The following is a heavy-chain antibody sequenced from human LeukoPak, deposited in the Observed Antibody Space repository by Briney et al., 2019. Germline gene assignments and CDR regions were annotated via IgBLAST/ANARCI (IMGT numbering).Heavy chain of an antibody. J-gene: IGHJ4*02. Sequence: SETLSLTCTVSGGSVSTSDYYWGWIRQSPVKGLEWIGDVFYTGKTNYNPSLRGRATISIDTSKNQFSLKLTYVTAAYSAVYYCARVFDSWGQGTLVTVSS. V-gene: IGHV4-39*07. CDR2: VFYTGKT. CDR3: ARVFDS. CDR1: GGSVSTSDYY.